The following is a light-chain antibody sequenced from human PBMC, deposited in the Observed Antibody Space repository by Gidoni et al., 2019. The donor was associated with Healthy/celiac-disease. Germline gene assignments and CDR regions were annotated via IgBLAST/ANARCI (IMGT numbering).Light chain of an antibody. Sequence: DIPMPQSPSSLSASVGDRVTITCRASQSISSYLNWYQQKPGKAPKLLIYAASSLQSGVPSRFSGSGSGTDFTLTISILQPEDFATYYCQQSYSTPYTFXXXTKLEIK. V-gene: IGKV1-39*01. J-gene: IGKJ2*01. CDR3: QQSYSTPYT. CDR1: QSISSY. CDR2: AAS.